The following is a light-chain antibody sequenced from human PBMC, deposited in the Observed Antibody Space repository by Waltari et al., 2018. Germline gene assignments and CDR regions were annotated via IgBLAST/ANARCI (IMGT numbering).Light chain of an antibody. J-gene: IGKJ2*01. CDR2: AAD. V-gene: IGKV3-15*01. CDR3: QQYNNWPPYT. CDR1: QSVGSD. Sequence: IVMTQSPATLSVSPGERATLPCRASQSVGSDLAWYQQKPGQAPRLLIYAADTRATGVPARFSGSGSGTEFTLTISSLQSEDFAVYYCQQYNNWPPYTFGQGTTLEI.